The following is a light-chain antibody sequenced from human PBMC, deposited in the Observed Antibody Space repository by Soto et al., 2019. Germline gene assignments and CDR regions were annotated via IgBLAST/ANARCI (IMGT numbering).Light chain of an antibody. CDR2: AAS. Sequence: DIVLTQSPGTLSLSPGERATLSCRASQSVSSGYLAWYQQTPGQAPRLLIYAASSRATGIPDRFSGSGSGTDFTLTISRLEPEDFAVYYCQQYGSSPPYTFGQGTKLEIK. CDR3: QQYGSSPPYT. J-gene: IGKJ2*01. V-gene: IGKV3-20*01. CDR1: QSVSSGY.